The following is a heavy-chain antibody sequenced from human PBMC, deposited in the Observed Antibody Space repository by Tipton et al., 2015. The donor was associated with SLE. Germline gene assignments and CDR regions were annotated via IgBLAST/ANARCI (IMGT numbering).Heavy chain of an antibody. D-gene: IGHD2-15*01. V-gene: IGHV4-39*07. CDR2: IYYSGST. CDR3: ARDGGCSGGSCFDY. J-gene: IGHJ4*02. CDR1: GGSISSSSYY. Sequence: TLSLTCTVSGGSISSSSYYWGWIRQPPGKGLERIGSIYYSGSTYYNPSLKSRVTISVDTSKNQFSLKLSSVTAADTAVYYCARDGGCSGGSCFDYWGQGTLVTVSS.